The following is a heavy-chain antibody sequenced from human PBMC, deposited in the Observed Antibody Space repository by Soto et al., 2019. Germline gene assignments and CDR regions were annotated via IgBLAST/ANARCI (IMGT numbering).Heavy chain of an antibody. CDR2: IYYSGTT. J-gene: IGHJ4*02. CDR1: GGSIGSGGFS. CDR3: ARDSQHYAWGTSYFDT. V-gene: IGHV4-30-2*01. D-gene: IGHD3-10*01. Sequence: PSGTLSLTCAVSGGSIGSGGFSWSWMRQRPGKGLEWIGYIYYSGTTDYTPSLKSRVSMSVDRSKNQFSLKLSSVTAADTAVYYCARDSQHYAWGTSYFDTWGQGTLVTVPS.